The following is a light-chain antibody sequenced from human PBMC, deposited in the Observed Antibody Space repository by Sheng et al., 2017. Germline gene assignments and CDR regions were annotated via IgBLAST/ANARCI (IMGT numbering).Light chain of an antibody. CDR3: MQSLQTPPWT. Sequence: DIVMTQSPLSLPVTPGEPASISCRSSQSLLHSNGYNYLDWYLQKPGQSPQLLIYLGSNRASGVPDRFIGSGSGTDFTLTISRVEAEDVGIYYCMQSLQTPPWTFGQGTKVEIK. V-gene: IGKV2-28*01. CDR2: LGS. CDR1: QSLLHSNGYNY. J-gene: IGKJ1*01.